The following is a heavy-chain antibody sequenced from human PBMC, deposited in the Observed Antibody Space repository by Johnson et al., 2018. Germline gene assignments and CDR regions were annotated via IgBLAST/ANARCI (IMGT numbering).Heavy chain of an antibody. D-gene: IGHD3-22*01. J-gene: IGHJ5*02. CDR1: GFNFGDYY. Sequence: QVQLVESGGGLVKXGGSLRLXCAGSGFNFGDYYMSWIRQSPGKGLEWLSYISTTGTTTYYADSVEGRFTISRDNARNSLYLQMNSLRVEDTAVYYCARGQYYFDSGGYSWGQGTLVTVSS. CDR3: ARGQYYFDSGGYS. CDR2: ISTTGTTT. V-gene: IGHV3-11*01.